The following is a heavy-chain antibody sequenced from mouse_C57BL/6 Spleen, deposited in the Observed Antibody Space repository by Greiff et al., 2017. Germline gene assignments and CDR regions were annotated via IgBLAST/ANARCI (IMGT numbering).Heavy chain of an antibody. D-gene: IGHD3-2*02. V-gene: IGHV5-6*01. CDR1: GFTFSSYG. Sequence: EVKLMESGGDLVKPGGSLKLSCAASGFTFSSYGMSWVRQTPDKRLEWVATISIGGSYTYYPDSVKGRFTISRDNAKNTLYLQMSRRKSEDTAMYKCAREAHSAGYDGYDMDYWGQGTSVTVSS. J-gene: IGHJ4*01. CDR3: AREAHSAGYDGYDMDY. CDR2: ISIGGSYT.